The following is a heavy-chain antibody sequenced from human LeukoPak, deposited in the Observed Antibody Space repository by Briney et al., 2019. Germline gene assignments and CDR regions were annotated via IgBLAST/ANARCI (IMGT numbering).Heavy chain of an antibody. Sequence: SQTLSLTCIVSGDSISIGDYYWTWLRQPPGKGLELIGYISHSGSTYYNPSLQSRVTISADRSKNQVSLKVNSVTAADTAVYYCARASSPGNWFDPWGQGTLVTVSS. D-gene: IGHD7-27*01. CDR2: ISHSGST. CDR3: ARASSPGNWFDP. J-gene: IGHJ5*02. V-gene: IGHV4-30-2*01. CDR1: GDSISIGDYY.